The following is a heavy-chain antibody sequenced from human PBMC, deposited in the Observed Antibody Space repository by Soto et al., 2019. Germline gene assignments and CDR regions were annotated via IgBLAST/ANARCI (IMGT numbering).Heavy chain of an antibody. CDR1: GFTFSSYG. V-gene: IGHV3-30*03. CDR3: ARVVPAAMYYYYGMDV. CDR2: ISYDGSNK. D-gene: IGHD2-2*01. J-gene: IGHJ6*02. Sequence: QVQLVESGGGVVQPGRSLRLSCAASGFTFSSYGMHWVRQATGKGLEWVAFISYDGSNKYYADSVKGRFTISRDNSKNTLYLQMNSLRAEDTAVYYCARVVPAAMYYYYGMDVWGQGTTVTVSS.